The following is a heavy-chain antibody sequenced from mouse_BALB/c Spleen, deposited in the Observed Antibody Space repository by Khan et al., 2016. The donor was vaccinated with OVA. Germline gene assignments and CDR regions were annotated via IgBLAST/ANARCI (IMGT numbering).Heavy chain of an antibody. Sequence: VQLQESGAELAKPGASVKMSCKASGYTFTSYCMHWVKQRPGQGLEWIGYITPTTGYTTYNPTFKDKATLTADKSSSTAYMQLSSLTSEDSAVYYWANHGSDSAWRAYWGQGTLVTVSA. J-gene: IGHJ3*01. CDR1: GYTFTSYC. V-gene: IGHV1-7*01. D-gene: IGHD2-13*01. CDR3: ANHGSDSAWRAY. CDR2: ITPTTGYT.